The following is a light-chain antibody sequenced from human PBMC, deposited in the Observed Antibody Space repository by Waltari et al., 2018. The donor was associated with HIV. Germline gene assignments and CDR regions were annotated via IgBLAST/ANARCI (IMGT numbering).Light chain of an antibody. CDR2: EVS. V-gene: IGLV2-8*01. CDR3: SSYAGSSTWV. CDR1: SSDAGDDNY. Sequence: QSALTPPPSASGSPGQSVTISCTGISSDAGDDNYVSWYQQSPGKAPKFIIYEVSKRPSGVPDRFSGSKSGNTASLTVSGLQADDKADYYCSSYAGSSTWVFGGGTKLTVL. J-gene: IGLJ3*02.